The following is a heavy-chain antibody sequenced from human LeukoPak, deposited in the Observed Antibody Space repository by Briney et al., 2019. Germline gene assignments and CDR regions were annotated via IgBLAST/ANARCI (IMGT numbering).Heavy chain of an antibody. Sequence: ASVKDSCKASGYTFTGYYMHWVRQAPGQGLDWMGWINPNSGCTNYAQKFQGRVTMTRDTSISTAYMELSRLRSDDKAVYYCARDRFYDILTGYNWFDPWGQGTLVTVSS. CDR2: INPNSGCT. CDR1: GYTFTGYY. D-gene: IGHD3-9*01. J-gene: IGHJ5*02. CDR3: ARDRFYDILTGYNWFDP. V-gene: IGHV1-2*02.